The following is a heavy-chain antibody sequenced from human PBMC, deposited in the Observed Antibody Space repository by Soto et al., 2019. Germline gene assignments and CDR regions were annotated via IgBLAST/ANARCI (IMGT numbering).Heavy chain of an antibody. D-gene: IGHD3-10*01. Sequence: EVQLVDSGGGLIQPGGSLRLSCAASGFSVSSSHMIWVRQAPGKGLEWVSVIYSGGTTYYAVSVKGRFTISRDKSKNTVKRQRDSLSTEDTAVYHCAKLGPYGSESFSFRYNWLDPWGQGTLVTVSS. CDR2: IYSGGTT. CDR3: AKLGPYGSESFSFRYNWLDP. CDR1: GFSVSSSH. J-gene: IGHJ5*02. V-gene: IGHV3-53*01.